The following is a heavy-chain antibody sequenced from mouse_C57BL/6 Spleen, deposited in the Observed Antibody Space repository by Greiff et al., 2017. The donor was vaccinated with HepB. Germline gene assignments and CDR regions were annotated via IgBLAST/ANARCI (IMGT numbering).Heavy chain of an antibody. Sequence: QVQLQQPGAELVKPGASVKLSCKASGYTFTSYWMHWVKQRPGQGLEWIGMIHPNSGSTNYNEKFKSKATLTVDKSSSTAYMQLSSLTSEDSAVYYCASPYYGSSYDYFDYWGQGTTLTVSS. D-gene: IGHD1-1*01. V-gene: IGHV1-64*01. J-gene: IGHJ2*01. CDR1: GYTFTSYW. CDR3: ASPYYGSSYDYFDY. CDR2: IHPNSGST.